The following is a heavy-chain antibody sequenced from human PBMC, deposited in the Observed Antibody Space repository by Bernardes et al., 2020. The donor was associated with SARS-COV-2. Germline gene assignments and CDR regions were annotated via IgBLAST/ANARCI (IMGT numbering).Heavy chain of an antibody. CDR3: AKAVQIYNSNYAMDC. V-gene: IGHV3-23*01. D-gene: IGHD1-20*01. J-gene: IGHJ6*02. CDR1: GFTLIIYG. CDR2: IIARVSTT. Sequence: RGSLRLSCAASGFTLIIYGIRWVRQAPGKGLEWVSSIIARVSTTYYADSVKGRFTISRDNSKNTLYLQMNSLRAEDTALYFCAKAVQIYNSNYAMDCWGQGTTVTVSS.